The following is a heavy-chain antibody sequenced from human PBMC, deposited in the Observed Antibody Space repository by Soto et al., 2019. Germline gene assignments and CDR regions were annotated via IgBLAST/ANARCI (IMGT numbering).Heavy chain of an antibody. Sequence: GGSLRLSCAASGFTFRMYWMHWVRQAPGKGLVWVSRINGDGSSTSYADSVKGRFTISRDNAKSTLYLQMNSLRDDDTAVYYCARGDYYDSTGYTFRTWGQGTPVTVSS. V-gene: IGHV3-74*01. CDR3: ARGDYYDSTGYTFRT. D-gene: IGHD3-22*01. CDR1: GFTFRMYW. J-gene: IGHJ5*02. CDR2: INGDGSST.